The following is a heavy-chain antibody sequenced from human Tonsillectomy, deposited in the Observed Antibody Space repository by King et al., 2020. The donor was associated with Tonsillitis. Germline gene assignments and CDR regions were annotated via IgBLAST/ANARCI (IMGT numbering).Heavy chain of an antibody. CDR2: IDPSDSYT. V-gene: IGHV5-10-1*01. D-gene: IGHD3-10*01. J-gene: IGHJ6*02. Sequence: QLVQSGAEVKKPGESLRISCKGSGYSFSSYWITWVRQMPGKGLEWMGRIDPSDSYTYYSPSFQGHVTISADESISTAYLQWSSLKASDTAIYYCARLAHYYGSGSSPFGMDVWGQGTTVTVS. CDR1: GYSFSSYW. CDR3: ARLAHYYGSGSSPFGMDV.